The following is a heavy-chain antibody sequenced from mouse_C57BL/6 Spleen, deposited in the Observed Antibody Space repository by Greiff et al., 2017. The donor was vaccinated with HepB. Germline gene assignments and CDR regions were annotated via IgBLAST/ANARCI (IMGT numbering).Heavy chain of an antibody. V-gene: IGHV1-55*01. Sequence: VQLQQSGAELVKPGASVKMSCKASGYTFTSYWITWVKQRPGQGLEWIGDIYPGSGSTNYNEKFKSKATLTVDTSSSTAYMQLSSLTSEDSAVYYCARKRNYYGSSYYFDYWGQGTTLTVSS. CDR2: IYPGSGST. CDR1: GYTFTSYW. J-gene: IGHJ2*01. CDR3: ARKRNYYGSSYYFDY. D-gene: IGHD1-1*01.